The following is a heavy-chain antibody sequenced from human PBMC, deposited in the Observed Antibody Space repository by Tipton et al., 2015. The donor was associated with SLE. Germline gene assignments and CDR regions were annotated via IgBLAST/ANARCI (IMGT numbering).Heavy chain of an antibody. CDR3: ARGVTEDRFIGESGA. CDR2: INHSGST. Sequence: TLSLTCTVSGGSISSGGYYWSWIRQPPGKGLEWIGEINHSGSTNYNPSLKSRVTISVDTSKNQFSLKLSSVTAADTAVYYCARGVTEDRFIGESGAWGQGTLVTVSS. D-gene: IGHD3-10*01. CDR1: GGSISSGGYY. V-gene: IGHV4-39*07. J-gene: IGHJ5*02.